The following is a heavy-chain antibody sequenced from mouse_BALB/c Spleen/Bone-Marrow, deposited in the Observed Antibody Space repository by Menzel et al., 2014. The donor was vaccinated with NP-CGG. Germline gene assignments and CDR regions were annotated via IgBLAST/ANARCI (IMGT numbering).Heavy chain of an antibody. D-gene: IGHD2-4*01. Sequence: VKLQESGPGLVAPSQSLSITCTISGFSLTSYGVHWVRQPPGKGLEWLGVIWSDGSTTYNSALKSRMSISKDNSKSQVFLKMNSLQTEDTAMYYCARSPSTMITGGFAYWGQGTLVTVSA. J-gene: IGHJ3*01. V-gene: IGHV2-6-1*01. CDR3: ARSPSTMITGGFAY. CDR2: IWSDGST. CDR1: GFSLTSYG.